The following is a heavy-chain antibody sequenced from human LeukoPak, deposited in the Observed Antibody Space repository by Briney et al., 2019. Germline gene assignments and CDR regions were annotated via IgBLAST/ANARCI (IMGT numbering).Heavy chain of an antibody. D-gene: IGHD2-2*02. CDR3: ARDDPYIPLDAFDI. V-gene: IGHV1-18*01. CDR2: ISAYNGNT. CDR1: GYTFTSYG. Sequence: ASVKVSCKASGYTFTSYGISWVRQASGQGLEWMGWISAYNGNTNYAQKLQGRVTMTTDTSTSTAYMELRSLRSDDTAVYYCARDDPYIPLDAFDIWGQGTMVTVSS. J-gene: IGHJ3*02.